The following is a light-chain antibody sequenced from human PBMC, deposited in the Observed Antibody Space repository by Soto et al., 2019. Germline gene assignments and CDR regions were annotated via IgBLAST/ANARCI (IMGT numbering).Light chain of an antibody. V-gene: IGKV3-11*01. CDR1: QGISTY. Sequence: SQSAYSVSASVAYRETRTCRASQGISTYLAWYRQKPGKAPRLLIYAASNRATGIPARFSGSGSGTDFTLTISSLQPEDFAVYYCQQRSNWPLAFGGGTKVDIK. J-gene: IGKJ4*02. CDR3: QQRSNWPLA. CDR2: AAS.